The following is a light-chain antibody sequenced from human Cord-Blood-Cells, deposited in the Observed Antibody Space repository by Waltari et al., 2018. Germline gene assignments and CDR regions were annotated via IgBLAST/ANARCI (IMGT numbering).Light chain of an antibody. Sequence: DIQMTQSPSTLSASVGDRVTITCRVSQRISSWLAWYQQKPGKAPKLLIYKASSLESGVPSRFSGSGSGTEFTLTISSLQPDDFATYYCQQYNSYSYTFGQGTKLEIK. CDR2: KAS. J-gene: IGKJ2*01. CDR3: QQYNSYSYT. V-gene: IGKV1-5*03. CDR1: QRISSW.